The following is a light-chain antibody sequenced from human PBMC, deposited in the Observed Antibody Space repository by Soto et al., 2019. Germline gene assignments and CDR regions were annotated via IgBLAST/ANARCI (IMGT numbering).Light chain of an antibody. J-gene: IGKJ1*01. V-gene: IGKV3-15*01. CDR3: QQYNNWPPWT. CDR1: QSVSSN. CDR2: GAS. Sequence: EILLTQSPGTLSLSPGERATLSCRASQSVSSNLAWYQQKPGQAPRLLIYGASIRATGIPARFSGSGSGTEFTLTISSLQSEDFAVYYCQQYNNWPPWTFGQGTKVDIK.